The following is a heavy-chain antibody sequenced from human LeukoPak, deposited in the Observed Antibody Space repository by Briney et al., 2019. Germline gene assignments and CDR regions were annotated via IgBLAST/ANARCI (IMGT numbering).Heavy chain of an antibody. CDR3: AMTRGYYDILTGYPGTLDY. V-gene: IGHV1-18*04. CDR1: GYTFTGYY. CDR2: ISAYNGNT. J-gene: IGHJ4*02. D-gene: IGHD3-9*01. Sequence: ASVKVSCKASGYTFTGYYMHWVRQAPGQGLEWMGWISAYNGNTNYAQKLQGRVTMTTDTSTSTAYMELRSLRSDDTAVYYCAMTRGYYDILTGYPGTLDYWGQGTLVTVSS.